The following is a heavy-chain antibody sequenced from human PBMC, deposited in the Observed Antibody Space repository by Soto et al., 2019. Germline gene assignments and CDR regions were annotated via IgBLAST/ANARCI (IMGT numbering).Heavy chain of an antibody. J-gene: IGHJ3*02. V-gene: IGHV1-18*01. CDR1: GYTFTSYG. CDR2: ISAYNGNT. Sequence: ASVKVSCKASGYTFTSYGISWVRQAPGQGLEWMGWISAYNGNTNYAQKLQGRVTMTTDTSTSTAYMELRSLRSDDTAVYYCARLDIVATPDDAFDIWGQGTMVTVSS. D-gene: IGHD5-12*01. CDR3: ARLDIVATPDDAFDI.